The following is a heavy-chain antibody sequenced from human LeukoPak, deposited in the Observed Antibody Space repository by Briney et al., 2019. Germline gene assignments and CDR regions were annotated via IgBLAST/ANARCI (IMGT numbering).Heavy chain of an antibody. Sequence: PGGSLRLSCAASGFTFSSYEMNWVRQAPGKGLEWVSYISSSGSTIYYADSVKGRLTISRDNAKNSLYLQMNSLRAEDTAVYYCARDIGYDSSGYYPGYYYYGMDVWGQGTTVTVSS. CDR3: ARDIGYDSSGYYPGYYYYGMDV. CDR1: GFTFSSYE. D-gene: IGHD3-22*01. CDR2: ISSSGSTI. V-gene: IGHV3-48*03. J-gene: IGHJ6*02.